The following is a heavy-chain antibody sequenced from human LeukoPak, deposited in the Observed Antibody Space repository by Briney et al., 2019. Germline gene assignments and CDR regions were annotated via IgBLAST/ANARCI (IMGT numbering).Heavy chain of an antibody. V-gene: IGHV1-69*06. CDR2: IIPIFGTA. CDR1: GGTFSSYA. J-gene: IGHJ6*04. Sequence: SVKVSCKASGGTFSSYAISWVRQAPGQGLEWMGGIIPIFGTANYAQKFQGRVTITANKSTSTAYMELSSLRSEDTAVYYCARDIVVVPAAMNYYYGMDVWGKGTTVTVSS. CDR3: ARDIVVVPAAMNYYYGMDV. D-gene: IGHD2-2*01.